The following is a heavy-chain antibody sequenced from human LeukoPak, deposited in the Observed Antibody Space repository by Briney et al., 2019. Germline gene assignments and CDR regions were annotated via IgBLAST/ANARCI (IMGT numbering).Heavy chain of an antibody. Sequence: GGSLRLSCAASGFTFHSHAMTWVRQAPGKGLEWVSSISGSGISTYYADSVKGRFTISRDNAGDTVNLQMNSLRAEDTAVYYCAKEITMIVVVNYMDVWGKGTTVTVSS. J-gene: IGHJ6*03. CDR2: ISGSGIST. V-gene: IGHV3-23*01. CDR3: AKEITMIVVVNYMDV. D-gene: IGHD3-22*01. CDR1: GFTFHSHA.